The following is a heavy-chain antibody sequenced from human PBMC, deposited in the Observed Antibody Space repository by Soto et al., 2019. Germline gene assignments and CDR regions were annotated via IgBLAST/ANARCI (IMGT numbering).Heavy chain of an antibody. J-gene: IGHJ4*02. CDR2: IKKESDGGTR. V-gene: IGHV3-15*05. D-gene: IGHD2-21*01. Sequence: LRLSCATSGFIFNNAWMTWVRQAPGKGLEWVGRIKKESDGGTRDYAAPVKGRFTISRDDSRNTLYLQMNSLRTEDTGVYYCTTVFLWSYYFDNLGQGTLVPVS. CDR3: TTVFLWSYYFDN. CDR1: GFIFNNAW.